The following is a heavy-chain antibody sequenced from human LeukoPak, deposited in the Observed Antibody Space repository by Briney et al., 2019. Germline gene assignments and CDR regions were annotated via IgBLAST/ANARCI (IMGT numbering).Heavy chain of an antibody. V-gene: IGHV3-23*01. J-gene: IGHJ4*02. CDR1: GFPFTAFA. CDR3: AKDRAGRRWLHFPFDS. CDR2: IDDSGDST. D-gene: IGHD5-24*01. Sequence: GGSLRLSGAPLGFPFTAFAMGGVGKAPGKGLEGVSGIDDSGDSTYYADSVKGRFTISRDNSENTLYLQMSSLRAEDTAIYYCAKDRAGRRWLHFPFDSWGQGTLVTVSS.